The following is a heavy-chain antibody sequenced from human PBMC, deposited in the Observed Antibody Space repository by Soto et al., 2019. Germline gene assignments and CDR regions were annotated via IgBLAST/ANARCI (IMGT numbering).Heavy chain of an antibody. CDR3: ARVRVGATETKRGTLDS. CDR1: GGTFSSYA. D-gene: IGHD1-26*01. V-gene: IGHV1-69*06. CDR2: IIPIFGTA. J-gene: IGHJ4*02. Sequence: QVQLVQSGAEVKKPGSSVKVSCKASGGTFSSYAISWVRQAPGQGLEWMGGIIPIFGTANYAQKFQGRVTITADKSTSTAYMEVSSLRSEDTAVYYCARVRVGATETKRGTLDSWGQGTLVTVSS.